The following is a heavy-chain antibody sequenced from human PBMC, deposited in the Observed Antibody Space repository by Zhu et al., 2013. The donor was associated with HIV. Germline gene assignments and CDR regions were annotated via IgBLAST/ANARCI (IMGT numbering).Heavy chain of an antibody. CDR3: ARGGPRITIFGDQPGGYNWFDP. V-gene: IGHV1-18*01. CDR1: GYTFTSYG. J-gene: IGHJ5*02. CDR2: ISAYNGNT. Sequence: QVQLVQSGAEVKKPGASVKVSCKASGYTFTSYGISWVRQAPGQGLEWMGWISAYNGNTNYAQKLQGRVTMTTDTSTSTAYMELRSLRSDDTAVYYCARGGPRITIFGDQPGGYNWFDPWGQGTLVTVSS. D-gene: IGHD3-3*01.